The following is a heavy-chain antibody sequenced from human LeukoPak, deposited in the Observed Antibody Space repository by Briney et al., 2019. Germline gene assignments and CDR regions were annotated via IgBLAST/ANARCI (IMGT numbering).Heavy chain of an antibody. J-gene: IGHJ5*02. CDR3: ARDYYDSSGS. V-gene: IGHV3-30-3*01. D-gene: IGHD3-22*01. CDR1: GFTFSSYA. Sequence: PGGSLRLSCAASGFTFSSYAMHWVRQAPGKGLEWVAVISYDGSNKYYADSVKGRFTISRDNSKNTLYLQMNSLRAEDTAVYYCARDYYDSSGSWGQGTLVTVSS. CDR2: ISYDGSNK.